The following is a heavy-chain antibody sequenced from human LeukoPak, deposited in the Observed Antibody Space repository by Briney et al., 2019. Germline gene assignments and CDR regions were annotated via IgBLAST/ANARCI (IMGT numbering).Heavy chain of an antibody. Sequence: PSETLSLTCTVSGGSISSSSYYWGWIRQPPGKGLEWIGSIYYSGSTYYNPSLKSRVTISVDTSKNQLSLKLSSVTAADTAVYYCARVEREYCSSTSCSNTYYFDYWGQGTLVTVSS. J-gene: IGHJ4*02. D-gene: IGHD2-2*01. CDR3: ARVEREYCSSTSCSNTYYFDY. CDR1: GGSISSSSYY. V-gene: IGHV4-39*07. CDR2: IYYSGST.